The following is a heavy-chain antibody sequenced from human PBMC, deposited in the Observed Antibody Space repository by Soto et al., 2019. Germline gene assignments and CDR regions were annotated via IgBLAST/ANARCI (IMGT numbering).Heavy chain of an antibody. D-gene: IGHD2-15*01. J-gene: IGHJ4*02. CDR2: IYHSGST. V-gene: IGHV4-30-2*01. Sequence: SETLSLTCAVSGGSISSGDSSWSWIRQPPGKGLEWIGYIYHSGSTYYNPSLKSRVTISVDRSNNQFSLKLSSVTAADTAMYYCATVRVKSPERVDYYFDYWGQGSLVTVSS. CDR3: ATVRVKSPERVDYYFDY. CDR1: GGSISSGDSS.